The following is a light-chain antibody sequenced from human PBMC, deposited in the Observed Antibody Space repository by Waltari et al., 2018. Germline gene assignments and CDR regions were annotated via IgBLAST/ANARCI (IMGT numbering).Light chain of an antibody. CDR3: QHRSNWPPSIT. CDR1: QRLSTS. J-gene: IGKJ5*01. V-gene: IGKV3-11*01. Sequence: EIVLTQSPATLSLSPGERATLPCRARQRLSTSLAWYQQKPGQAPRPLIYDSSKRAIGIPGMFRGWGSGTDVTLTISSLEPEDFAVYYCQHRSNWPPSITFGQGTRLEIK. CDR2: DSS.